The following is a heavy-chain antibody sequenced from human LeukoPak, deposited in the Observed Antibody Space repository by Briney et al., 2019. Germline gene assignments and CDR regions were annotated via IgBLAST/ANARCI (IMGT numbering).Heavy chain of an antibody. CDR1: GFTFSNAW. D-gene: IGHD3-9*01. Sequence: GSLRLSCAASGFTFSNAWRCWVRQAPGKGLEWVGRIKSKTDGGTTDYAAPVKGRFTISRDDSKNTLYLQMNSLKTEDTAVYYCTTEATPLRYFDWLLGGSDYWGQGTLVTVSS. V-gene: IGHV3-15*01. CDR3: TTEATPLRYFDWLLGGSDY. J-gene: IGHJ4*02. CDR2: IKSKTDGGTT.